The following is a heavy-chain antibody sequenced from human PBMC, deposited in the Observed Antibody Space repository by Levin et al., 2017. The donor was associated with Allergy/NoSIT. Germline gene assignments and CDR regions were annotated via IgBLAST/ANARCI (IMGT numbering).Heavy chain of an antibody. CDR1: GFTFSSYG. D-gene: IGHD3-9*01. V-gene: IGHV3-33*01. J-gene: IGHJ6*02. CDR2: IWYDGSNK. CDR3: ARDDWGEEVDYYGMDV. Sequence: QSGGSLRLSCAASGFTFSSYGMHWVRQAPGKGLEWVAVIWYDGSNKYYADSVKGRFTISRDNSKNTLYLQMNSLRAEDTAVYYCARDDWGEEVDYYGMDVWGQGTTVTVSS.